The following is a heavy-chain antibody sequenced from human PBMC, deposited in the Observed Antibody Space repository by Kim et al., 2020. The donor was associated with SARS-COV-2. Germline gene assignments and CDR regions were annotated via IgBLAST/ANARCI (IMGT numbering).Heavy chain of an antibody. CDR1: GFTFDDYA. CDR2: ISWNSGSI. D-gene: IGHD6-19*01. J-gene: IGHJ4*02. V-gene: IGHV3-9*01. CDR3: AKDIGRIAVAGTLVDY. Sequence: GGSLRLSCAASGFTFDDYAMHWVRQAPGKGLEWVSGISWNSGSIGYADSVKGRFTISRDNAKNSLYLQMNSLRAEDTALYYCAKDIGRIAVAGTLVDYWGQGTLVTVSS.